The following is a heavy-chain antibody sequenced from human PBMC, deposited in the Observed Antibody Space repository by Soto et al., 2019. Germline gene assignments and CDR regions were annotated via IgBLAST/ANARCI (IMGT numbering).Heavy chain of an antibody. J-gene: IGHJ5*02. CDR3: AKGSGGSSTYDL. V-gene: IGHV3-23*01. CDR1: GFTFSSHA. CDR2: ISDSGGRT. D-gene: IGHD6-6*01. Sequence: PGGSLRLSCAASGFTFSSHAMSWVRQAPGKGLEWVTGISDSGGRTNYADSVKGRFTISRDNSKSTLSVQMSSLRVEDTGVYYCAKGSGGSSTYDLWGQGTLVTVSS.